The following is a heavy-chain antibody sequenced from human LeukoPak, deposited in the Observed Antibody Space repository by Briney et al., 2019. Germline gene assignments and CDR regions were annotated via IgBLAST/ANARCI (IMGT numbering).Heavy chain of an antibody. CDR3: ARDRGGTRIAAADAFDI. D-gene: IGHD6-13*01. Sequence: AGGSLRLSCAASGFTVSSNYMSWVRQAPGKGLEWVSSISSSSSYIYYADSVKGRFTISRDNAKNSLYLQMNSLRAEDTAVYYCARDRGGTRIAAADAFDIWGQGTMVTVSS. J-gene: IGHJ3*02. CDR2: ISSSSSYI. CDR1: GFTVSSNY. V-gene: IGHV3-21*01.